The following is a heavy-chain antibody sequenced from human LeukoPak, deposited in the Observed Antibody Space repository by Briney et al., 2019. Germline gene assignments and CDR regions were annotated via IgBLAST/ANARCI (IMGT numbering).Heavy chain of an antibody. CDR3: AASGYYYDSSGYPYYFDY. Sequence: GGSLRLSCAASGFIFSSYEMNWVRQAPGKGLEWVSYISVGGGSTKNYAESVQGRFTVSRDNGKNVVYLQMNSLRAEDTAVYYCAASGYYYDSSGYPYYFDYWGQGILVTVSS. CDR1: GFIFSSYE. V-gene: IGHV3-48*03. J-gene: IGHJ4*02. D-gene: IGHD3-22*01. CDR2: ISVGGGSTK.